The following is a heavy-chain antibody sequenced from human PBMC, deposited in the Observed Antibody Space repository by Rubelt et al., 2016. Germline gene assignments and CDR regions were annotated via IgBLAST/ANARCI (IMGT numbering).Heavy chain of an antibody. D-gene: IGHD1-7*01. CDR1: GYSLNSGYF. Sequence: QVQLQESGPGLVKPSETLSLTCTVSGYSLNSGYFWGWIRQPPGKGLEWIGTIIHGGRTNYNASLKSRDTISVDTSKNQFSRKVRCGTAADTAVYYCAGVGDWKYRGGEDYWGQGTLVTVSS. V-gene: IGHV4-38-2*02. CDR3: AGVGDWKYRGGEDY. J-gene: IGHJ4*02. CDR2: IIHGGRT.